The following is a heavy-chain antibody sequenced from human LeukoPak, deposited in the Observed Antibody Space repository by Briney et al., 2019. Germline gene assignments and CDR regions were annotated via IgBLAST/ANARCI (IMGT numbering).Heavy chain of an antibody. CDR1: GYTFTSYY. V-gene: IGHV1-46*01. CDR3: ARDWGYCSGGSCGGGFDI. D-gene: IGHD2-15*01. CDR2: INPSGGST. Sequence: ASVKVSCKASGYTFTSYYMHWVRQAPGQGLEWMGIINPSGGSTSYAQKFQGRVTMTRDTYTSTVYMELSSLRSEDTAVYYCARDWGYCSGGSCGGGFDIWGQGTMVTVSS. J-gene: IGHJ3*02.